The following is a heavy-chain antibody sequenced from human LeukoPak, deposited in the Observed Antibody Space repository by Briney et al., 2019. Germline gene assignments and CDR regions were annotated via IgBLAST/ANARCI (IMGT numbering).Heavy chain of an antibody. Sequence: GGSLRLSCAASGFTFSSYAMHWVRQAPGKGLEWVAVISYDGSNKYYADSVKGRFTISRDNSKNTLYLQMNSLRAEDTAVYYCAKAGSGSYYNALIDYWGQGTLVTVSS. CDR3: AKAGSGSYYNALIDY. CDR2: ISYDGSNK. V-gene: IGHV3-30*04. CDR1: GFTFSSYA. D-gene: IGHD3-10*01. J-gene: IGHJ4*02.